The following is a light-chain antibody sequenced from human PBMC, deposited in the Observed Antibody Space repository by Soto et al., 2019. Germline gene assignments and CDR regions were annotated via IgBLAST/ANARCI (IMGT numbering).Light chain of an antibody. J-gene: IGLJ1*01. CDR2: EVS. CDR3: SSYTTSSPCV. CDR1: SSDVGGYKY. V-gene: IGLV2-14*01. Sequence: QSVLTQPASVSGSPGQSITISCTGTSSDVGGYKYVSSYQQYPGKAPKLMMYEVSNRPSGVSNRFSGSKSGNTASLPISGLQAEDEADYYCSSYTTSSPCVFGTGTKVTVL.